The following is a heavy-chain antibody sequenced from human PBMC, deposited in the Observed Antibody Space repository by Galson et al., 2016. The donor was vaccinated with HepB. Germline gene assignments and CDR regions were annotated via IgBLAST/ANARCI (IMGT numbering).Heavy chain of an antibody. CDR3: ASRRFFHSEN. J-gene: IGHJ4*02. D-gene: IGHD3-3*01. V-gene: IGHV3-23*01. CDR2: IRSSGSMS. CDR1: GSRLSNYA. Sequence: SLRLSCAASGSRLSNYAMAWVRQAPGKGLEWVSTIRSSGSMSYYADSVKGRFTISRDNSKNTLYLQMNSLRAEDTAVYYCASRRFFHSENWGQGTLVTVS.